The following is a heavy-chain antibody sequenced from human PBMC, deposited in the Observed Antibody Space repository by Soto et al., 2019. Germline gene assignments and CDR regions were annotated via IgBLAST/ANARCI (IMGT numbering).Heavy chain of an antibody. V-gene: IGHV1-3*01. CDR2: INAGNGNT. D-gene: IGHD3-10*01. CDR1: GYTFTSYY. CDR3: AITPLQMVRTIPK. J-gene: IGHJ4*02. Sequence: ASVKVSCKASGYTFTSYYVHWVRQAPGQRLEWMGWINAGNGNTKYSQKFQGRVTITRDTSASTAYMELSSLRSEDTAVYYCAITPLQMVRTIPKWGQGTLVTVSS.